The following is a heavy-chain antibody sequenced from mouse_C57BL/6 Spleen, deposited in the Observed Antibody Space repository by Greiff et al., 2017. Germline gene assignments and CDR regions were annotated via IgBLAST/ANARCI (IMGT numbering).Heavy chain of an antibody. D-gene: IGHD1-1*01. CDR3: AITTVVGGDYFDY. CDR2: IYPGAGDT. V-gene: IGHV1-82*01. CDR1: GYAFSSSW. Sequence: VKLVESGPELVKPGASVKISCKASGYAFSSSWMNWVKQRPGKGLEWIGRIYPGAGDTNYNGKFKGKATLTADKSSSTAYMQLSSLTSEDSAVYFCAITTVVGGDYFDYWGQGTTLTVSS. J-gene: IGHJ2*01.